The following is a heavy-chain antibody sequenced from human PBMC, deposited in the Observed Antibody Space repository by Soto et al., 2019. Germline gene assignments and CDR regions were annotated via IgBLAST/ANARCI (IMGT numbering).Heavy chain of an antibody. V-gene: IGHV2-5*02. D-gene: IGHD2-21*02. CDR1: GFSLNTGGLG. J-gene: IGHJ6*02. CDR3: AHSRCVGDCLRSYSSHYDYGMDV. Sequence: QITLKESGPTLVKPTQTLTLTCTFSGFSLNTGGLGVGWIRQPPGKALEWLALIYWDGDKRYSPSLKSRLSITKVTSNSQVVLTMTNMDPVDTATYYCAHSRCVGDCLRSYSSHYDYGMDVWGQGTTVTVSS. CDR2: IYWDGDK.